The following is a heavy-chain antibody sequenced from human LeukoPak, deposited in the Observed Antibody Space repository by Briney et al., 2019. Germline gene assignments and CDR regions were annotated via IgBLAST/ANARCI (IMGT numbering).Heavy chain of an antibody. Sequence: PGGSLRLSCAASGFTFSSYSMNWVRQAPGKGLEWVSYISSSGSTIYYADSVKGRFTISRDNAKNSLYLQMNSLRAEDTAVYYGARDQGAAVAFDIWGQGTMVTVSS. CDR3: ARDQGAAVAFDI. J-gene: IGHJ3*02. CDR2: ISSSGSTI. V-gene: IGHV3-48*04. CDR1: GFTFSSYS.